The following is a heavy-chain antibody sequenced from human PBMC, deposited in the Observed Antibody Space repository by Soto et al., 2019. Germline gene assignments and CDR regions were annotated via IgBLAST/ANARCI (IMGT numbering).Heavy chain of an antibody. CDR2: IIPILGIA. CDR3: AREGPSLGYYYYYYYMDV. CDR1: GGTFSSYT. V-gene: IGHV1-69*04. Sequence: ASVKVSCKASGGTFSSYTISWVRQAPGQGLEWMGRIIPILGIANYAQKFQGRVTITADKSTSTAYMELSSLRSEDTAVYYCAREGPSLGYYYYYYYMDVWGKGTTVTVSS. J-gene: IGHJ6*03.